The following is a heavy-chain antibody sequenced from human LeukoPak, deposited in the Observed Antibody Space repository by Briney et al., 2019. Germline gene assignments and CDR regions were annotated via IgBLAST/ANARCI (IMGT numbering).Heavy chain of an antibody. CDR3: ARGGSSGWYRYYFDY. J-gene: IGHJ4*02. Sequence: PGGSLRLSCAASGFTFSSYAMSWVRQAPGKGLEWVSYISSSSSTIYYADSVKGRFTISRDNAKNSLYLQMNSLRDEDTAVYYCARGGSSGWYRYYFDYWDQGTLVTVSS. CDR1: GFTFSSYA. CDR2: ISSSSSTI. V-gene: IGHV3-48*02. D-gene: IGHD6-19*01.